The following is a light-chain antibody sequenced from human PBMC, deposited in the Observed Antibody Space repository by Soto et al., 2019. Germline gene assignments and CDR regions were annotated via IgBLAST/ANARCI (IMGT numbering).Light chain of an antibody. CDR2: GAF. CDR3: QYYGSIPST. J-gene: IGKJ2*01. CDR1: QDIRMPS. Sequence: DIVLTQSPGTLSLSAGESATLSCKASQDIRMPSLGWYQQRPGQAPRLLISGAFTRAAGIPDRFSGSGSGIEFNLTLSRLEPEDSALYYCQYYGSIPSTFGQGTKLE. V-gene: IGKV3-20*01.